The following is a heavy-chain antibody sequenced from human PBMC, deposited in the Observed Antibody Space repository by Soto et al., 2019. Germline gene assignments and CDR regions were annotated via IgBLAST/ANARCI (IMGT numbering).Heavy chain of an antibody. J-gene: IGHJ4*02. CDR2: ISYDGSNK. D-gene: IGHD6-19*01. Sequence: QVQLVESGGDVVQPGRSLRLSCAASGFTFSNYGMHWVRQAPGKGLEWVAVISYDGSNKYYADSVKGRFTISRDNSKNTLYLQMNSLRAEDTAVYYCAKSGKGDQWQVHYWGQGTLVTVSS. CDR1: GFTFSNYG. V-gene: IGHV3-30*18. CDR3: AKSGKGDQWQVHY.